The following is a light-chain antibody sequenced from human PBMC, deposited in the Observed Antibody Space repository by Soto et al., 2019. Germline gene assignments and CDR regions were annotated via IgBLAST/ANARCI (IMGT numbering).Light chain of an antibody. CDR2: AAS. CDR1: QSISND. V-gene: IGKV1-17*01. Sequence: IQMTQSPPPLSASLGDRVTITCLASQSISNDLGWYQQKPGKAPKRLIYAASSLHSGVPSRFSGSGSGTEFTLTISSLQPEDFATYYCLQHNSYPWTFGPGTKVDIK. J-gene: IGKJ1*01. CDR3: LQHNSYPWT.